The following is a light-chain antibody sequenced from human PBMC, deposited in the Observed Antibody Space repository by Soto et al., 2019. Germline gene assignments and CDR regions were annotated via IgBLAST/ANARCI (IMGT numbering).Light chain of an antibody. J-gene: IGLJ3*02. CDR2: EVS. CDR3: SSFTSSSTLV. V-gene: IGLV2-14*01. Sequence: QSALTQPASVSGSPGQSIAISCTGTSSDVGAYKFVSWYQQHPGKAPKLLIHEVSNRPSGVSNRFSGSKSGNTASLTISGLQAEDEADYYCSSFTSSSTLVFGGGTKLTVL. CDR1: SSDVGAYKF.